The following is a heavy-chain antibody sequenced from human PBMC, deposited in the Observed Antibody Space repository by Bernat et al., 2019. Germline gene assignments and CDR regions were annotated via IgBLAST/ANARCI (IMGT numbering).Heavy chain of an antibody. CDR1: GFTFSFYG. CDR2: ISHDGSKR. J-gene: IGHJ4*02. Sequence: QVQLVESGGGVVQPGTSLRLSCAASGFTFSFYGMHWVRQAPGKGLEWMAVISHDGSKRYHTDSVKGRFIISRDNSKNSLYLQMNSLRTEDTAVYYCAKDLGLRYFDWTFDSWGQGTLVTVSS. D-gene: IGHD3-9*01. CDR3: AKDLGLRYFDWTFDS. V-gene: IGHV3-30*18.